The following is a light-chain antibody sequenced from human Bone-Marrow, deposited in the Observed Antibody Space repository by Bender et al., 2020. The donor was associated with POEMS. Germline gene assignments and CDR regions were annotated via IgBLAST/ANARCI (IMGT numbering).Light chain of an antibody. Sequence: NFVLAQPPSVSESPGKTVTISCTGSGGSIASTYVQWYQQRPASAPITLIYADNRKSSGVPDRFSGSIDRSTNSASLTISGLKTEDEADYYCCSYSSSSTSVLFGGGTKLTVL. CDR2: ADN. CDR3: CSYSSSSTSVL. V-gene: IGLV6-57*02. CDR1: GGSIASTY. J-gene: IGLJ2*01.